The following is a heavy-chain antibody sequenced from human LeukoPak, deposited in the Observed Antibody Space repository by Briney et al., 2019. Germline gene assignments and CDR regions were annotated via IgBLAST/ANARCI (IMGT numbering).Heavy chain of an antibody. J-gene: IGHJ4*02. CDR1: GFTFSSYT. CDR3: ASSRKRELRVGLDC. Sequence: GWSLRPSCAASGFTFSSYTLHWVRQAPGKGLEWVAVISSDGSNKFYADSVKGRFAISRDNSKNTLYLEMNSLRAEDTAVYYCASSRKRELRVGLDCWGQGTLVTVSS. CDR2: ISSDGSNK. D-gene: IGHD1-26*01. V-gene: IGHV3-30*09.